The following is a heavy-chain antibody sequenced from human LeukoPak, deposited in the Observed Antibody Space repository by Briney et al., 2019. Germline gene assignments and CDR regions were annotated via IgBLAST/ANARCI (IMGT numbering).Heavy chain of an antibody. CDR2: IYSGGNT. D-gene: IGHD4-23*01. Sequence: GWSLRLSCAASGITVSSNDMSWVRPAPGKGLEWVSVIYSGGNTYYADSVKGRFTISRDNSKNTLYLQMNSLRAEDTAVYYCARDGAYGGDYFDYWGQGTLVTVSS. J-gene: IGHJ4*02. V-gene: IGHV3-66*01. CDR1: GITVSSND. CDR3: ARDGAYGGDYFDY.